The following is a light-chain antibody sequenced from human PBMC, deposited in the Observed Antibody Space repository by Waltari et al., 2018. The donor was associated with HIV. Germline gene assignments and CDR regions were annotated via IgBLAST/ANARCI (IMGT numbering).Light chain of an antibody. CDR3: QQYYSTPLT. Sequence: DIVMTQSPDSLAVSLGERATINCTSSQSVFDNSNKKNYFAWYQQKPGQPAKMIIYWASNRESGVPDRFSGSGSGTDFTLTISSLQAEDVAVYYCQQYYSTPLTFGGGTKVEIK. J-gene: IGKJ4*01. V-gene: IGKV4-1*01. CDR1: QSVFDNSNKKNY. CDR2: WAS.